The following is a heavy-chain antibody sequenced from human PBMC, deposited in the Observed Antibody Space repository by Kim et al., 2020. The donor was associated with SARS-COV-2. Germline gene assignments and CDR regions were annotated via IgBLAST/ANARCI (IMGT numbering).Heavy chain of an antibody. CDR2: ISSSSSYI. D-gene: IGHD5-12*01. J-gene: IGHJ4*02. Sequence: GGSLRLSCAASVFTFSSYSMNWVRQAPGKGLEWVSSISSSSSYIYYADSVKGRFTISRDNAKNSLYLQMNSLRAEDTAVYYCARDSGDSGYDEGSYWGQGTLVTVSS. CDR1: VFTFSSYS. V-gene: IGHV3-21*01. CDR3: ARDSGDSGYDEGSY.